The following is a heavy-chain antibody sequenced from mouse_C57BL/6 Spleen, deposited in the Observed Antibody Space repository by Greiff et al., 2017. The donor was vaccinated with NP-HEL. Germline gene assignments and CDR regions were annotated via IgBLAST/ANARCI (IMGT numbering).Heavy chain of an antibody. CDR3: ASADSSGYLFAY. J-gene: IGHJ3*01. CDR2: IWGVGST. D-gene: IGHD3-2*02. V-gene: IGHV2-6*01. CDR1: GFSLTSYG. Sequence: VKLVESGPGLVAPSQSLSITCTVSGFSLTSYGVDWVRQSPGKGLEWLGVIWGVGSTNYNSALKSRLSISKDNSKSQVFLKMNSLQTDDTAMYYCASADSSGYLFAYWGQGTLVTVSA.